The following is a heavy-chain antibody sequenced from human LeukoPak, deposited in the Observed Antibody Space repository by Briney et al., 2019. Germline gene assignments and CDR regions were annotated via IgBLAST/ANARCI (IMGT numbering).Heavy chain of an antibody. CDR2: ISTYNGDT. J-gene: IGHJ4*02. CDR3: LRDAQRPRLTPDY. V-gene: IGHV1-18*01. CDR1: GYTFNTYG. D-gene: IGHD6-25*01. Sequence: ASVKVPCKASGYTFNTYGISWVRQAPGQGLEWMGWISTYNGDTNYVQNLQGRVTMTTDTSTSTAYMELMSLRSDDTAVYYCLRDAQRPRLTPDYWGQGTLVTVSS.